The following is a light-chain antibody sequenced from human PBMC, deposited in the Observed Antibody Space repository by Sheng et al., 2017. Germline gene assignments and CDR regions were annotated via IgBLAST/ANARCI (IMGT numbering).Light chain of an antibody. CDR1: SSNIGAGYD. Sequence: QLVLTQPPSVSGAPGQRVTISCTGSSSNIGAGYDVHWYQQLPGTAPKLLIYDNSNRPSGVPDRFSGSKSGTSASLAITGLQAEDEADYYCQSYDSSLSGWVFGGGTKLTVL. V-gene: IGLV1-40*01. J-gene: IGLJ3*02. CDR3: QSYDSSLSGWV. CDR2: DNS.